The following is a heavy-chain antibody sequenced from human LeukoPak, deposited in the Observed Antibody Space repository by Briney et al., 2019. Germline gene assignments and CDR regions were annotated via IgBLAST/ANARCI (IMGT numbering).Heavy chain of an antibody. Sequence: PSETLSLTCTVSGYSISSGYYWGWIRQPPGEGLEWIESMYHSGSTYYNPSLKSRVTMSVDTSKNQISLKLSSVTASDTSIYYCSSTRLGYSGGWHWGQGTLVTVSS. J-gene: IGHJ4*02. V-gene: IGHV4-38-2*02. CDR1: GYSISSGYY. D-gene: IGHD6-19*01. CDR2: MYHSGST. CDR3: SSTRLGYSGGWH.